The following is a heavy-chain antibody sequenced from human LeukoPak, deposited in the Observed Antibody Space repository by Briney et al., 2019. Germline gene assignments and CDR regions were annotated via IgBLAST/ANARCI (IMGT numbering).Heavy chain of an antibody. Sequence: GGSLRLSCAASGFTFSSYSMNWVRQAPGKGLEWVSSISSSSSYIYYADSVKGRFTISRDNAKNSLYLQMNSLRAEDTAVYYCARYHLMLCGGDCYSRAGFDYWGQGTLVTVSS. J-gene: IGHJ4*02. CDR3: ARYHLMLCGGDCYSRAGFDY. D-gene: IGHD2-21*02. CDR2: ISSSSSYI. V-gene: IGHV3-21*01. CDR1: GFTFSSYS.